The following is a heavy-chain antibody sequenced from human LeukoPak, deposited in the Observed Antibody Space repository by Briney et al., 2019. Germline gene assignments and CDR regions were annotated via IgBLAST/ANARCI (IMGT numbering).Heavy chain of an antibody. J-gene: IGHJ4*02. V-gene: IGHV3-48*01. Sequence: PGGSLRLSCAASGFTFSSYSMHWVRQAPGKGLEWVSYISSSSSTIYYADSVKGRFTISRDNAKNSLYLQMNSLRAEDTAVYYCARGTAMADYWGQGTLVTVSS. CDR1: GFTFSSYS. CDR3: ARGTAMADY. CDR2: ISSSSSTI. D-gene: IGHD5-18*01.